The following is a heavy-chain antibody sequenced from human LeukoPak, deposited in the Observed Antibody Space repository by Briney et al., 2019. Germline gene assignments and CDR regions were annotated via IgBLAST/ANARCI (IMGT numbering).Heavy chain of an antibody. J-gene: IGHJ4*02. V-gene: IGHV3-66*01. CDR1: GFTVNRNY. D-gene: IGHD2-15*01. CDR2: IYSGGST. Sequence: TGGSLRLSCAASGFTVNRNYMSWVRQAPGKGLEWVSLIYSGGSTYYSDAVKGRWSISRDNSKKTPYLQMTSLRAADPDVYYCARGEVGASCLAYWGQPTLPTVP. CDR3: ARGEVGASCLAY.